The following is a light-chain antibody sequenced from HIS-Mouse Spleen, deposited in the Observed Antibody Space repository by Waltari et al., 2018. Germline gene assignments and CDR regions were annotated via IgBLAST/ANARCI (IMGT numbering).Light chain of an antibody. J-gene: IGKJ2*01. CDR1: QDISNY. V-gene: IGKV1-33*01. CDR3: QQYDNPMYT. Sequence: DIQMTQSPSSLSASVRDRATITCQASQDISNYLNWYQQKPGKAPKLLIYDASNLETGVPSRFSGSGSGTDFTFTISSLQPEDIATYYCQQYDNPMYTFGQGTKLEIK. CDR2: DAS.